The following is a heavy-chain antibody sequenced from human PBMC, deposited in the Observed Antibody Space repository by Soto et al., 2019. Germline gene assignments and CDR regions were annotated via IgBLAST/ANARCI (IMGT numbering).Heavy chain of an antibody. J-gene: IGHJ3*01. V-gene: IGHV1-8*01. D-gene: IGHD2-21*02. CDR3: ARVSFLAPVTGAESFDF. Sequence: QVQLVQSGAEVKKPGASVKVSCKASGYSFTSYDMNWVRQAPGQGLEWMGWVNPNSGDTDYAQKFQDRVTMTTDTSIRTAYMERSSLRSEDTAVYYGARVSFLAPVTGAESFDFWGQGTMVTVSS. CDR1: GYSFTSYD. CDR2: VNPNSGDT.